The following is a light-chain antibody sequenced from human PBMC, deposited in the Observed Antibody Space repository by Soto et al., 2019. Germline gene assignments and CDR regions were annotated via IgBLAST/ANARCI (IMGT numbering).Light chain of an antibody. CDR2: GAS. J-gene: IGKJ1*01. V-gene: IGKV3-15*01. CDR1: QSVSSK. CDR3: QQYNNWPLT. Sequence: EIMMTQSPATLSVSPGDRATLSCRASQSVSSKLVWYQQKPGQAPRLLIHGASTRATGIPARFSGSGSGTDFTLTISSLQSEDFAFYYCQQYNNWPLTFGKGTKVEIK.